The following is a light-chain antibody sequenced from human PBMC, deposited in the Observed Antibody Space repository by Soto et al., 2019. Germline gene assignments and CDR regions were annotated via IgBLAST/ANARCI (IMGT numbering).Light chain of an antibody. CDR1: QVIGNY. CDR3: QKYNSAPWT. CDR2: GAS. Sequence: DIQMTQSPSPLSASVGDRVTITCRASQVIGNYLAWYQQKSGKVPKLLIYGASTLQTGVPFRFSGSGSVTDFTITISSLQPEDVATYYCQKYNSAPWTFGQGTKVEIK. V-gene: IGKV1-27*01. J-gene: IGKJ1*01.